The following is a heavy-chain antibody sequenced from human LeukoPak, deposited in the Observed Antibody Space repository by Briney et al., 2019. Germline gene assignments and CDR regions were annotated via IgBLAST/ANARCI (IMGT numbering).Heavy chain of an antibody. J-gene: IGHJ4*02. CDR2: ISSSSSTI. V-gene: IGHV3-48*02. D-gene: IGHD5-12*01. Sequence: GGSLRLSCAASGFTFSSYSMNWVRQAPGKGREWVSYISSSSSTIYYADSVKGRFTISRENAKNSLYLQMNSLRDEDTAVYYCARGRSGYRYFDYWGQGTLVTVSS. CDR3: ARGRSGYRYFDY. CDR1: GFTFSSYS.